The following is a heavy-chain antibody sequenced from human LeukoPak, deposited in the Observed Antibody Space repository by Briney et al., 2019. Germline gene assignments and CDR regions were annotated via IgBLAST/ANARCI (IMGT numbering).Heavy chain of an antibody. CDR1: GLTFSSYG. CDR3: AKDQNSHFDY. Sequence: PGRSLRLSCAASGLTFSSYGMHWVRQAPGKGLEWVAVISYDGSNKYYADSVKGRFTISRDNSKNTLYLQMNSLRAEDTAVYYCAKDQNSHFDYWGQGTLVTVSS. CDR2: ISYDGSNK. D-gene: IGHD2/OR15-2a*01. J-gene: IGHJ4*02. V-gene: IGHV3-30*18.